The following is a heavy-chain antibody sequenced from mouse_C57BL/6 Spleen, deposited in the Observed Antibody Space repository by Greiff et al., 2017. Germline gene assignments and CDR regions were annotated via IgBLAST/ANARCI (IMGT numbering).Heavy chain of an antibody. CDR3: ARGYGSSPWFAY. CDR2: IYPGDGDT. CDR1: GYAFRSSW. D-gene: IGHD1-1*01. V-gene: IGHV1-82*01. J-gene: IGHJ3*01. Sequence: VQLQQSGPELVKPGASVKISCKASGYAFRSSWMNWVKQRPGQGLEWIGRIYPGDGDTNYNGKFKGKATLTADKSSSTAYMQLSSLTSEDAAVYVCARGYGSSPWFAYWGKGTLVNVSA.